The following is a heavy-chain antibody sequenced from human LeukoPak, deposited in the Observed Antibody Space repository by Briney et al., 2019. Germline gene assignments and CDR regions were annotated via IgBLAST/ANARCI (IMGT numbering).Heavy chain of an antibody. CDR2: ISRDGINK. D-gene: IGHD1-1*01. V-gene: IGHV3-33*05. Sequence: GGSLILSCAASGFTFDAFGMQWVRQSPGKGLEWVAFISRDGINKTYADSLKGRFTISRDNSEETLYLQVDALRVEDTGVYICARDWKESHSPYYMDVWGRGTADLVSS. CDR3: ARDWKESHSPYYMDV. CDR1: GFTFDAFG. J-gene: IGHJ6*03.